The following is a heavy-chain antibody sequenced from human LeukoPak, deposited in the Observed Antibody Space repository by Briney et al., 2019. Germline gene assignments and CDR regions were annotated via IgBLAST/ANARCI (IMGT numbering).Heavy chain of an antibody. J-gene: IGHJ4*02. CDR2: IYYSGST. V-gene: IGHV4-39*01. CDR1: GGSISSSSYY. Sequence: TTSETLSLTCTVSGGSISSSSYYWGWIRQPPGKGLEWIGNIYYSGSTYYNASLQSRVTISIDMSKNQFSLRLSSVTAADTAMYYCVKSGGYGLIDYWGQGTLVTVSS. CDR3: VKSGGYGLIDY. D-gene: IGHD6-19*01.